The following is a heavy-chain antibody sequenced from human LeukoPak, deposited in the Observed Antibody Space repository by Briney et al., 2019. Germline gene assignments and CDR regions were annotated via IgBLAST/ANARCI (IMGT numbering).Heavy chain of an antibody. CDR3: ARDPYSGSYGDYYYYYMDV. V-gene: IGHV3-7*01. D-gene: IGHD1-26*01. J-gene: IGHJ6*03. CDR1: GFSFSRYW. CDR2: IKPDGSEI. Sequence: GGSLRLSCEASGFSFSRYWMSWVRQAPVRGLEWVANIKPDGSEIYYVDSVKGRFTISRDNAKSSLYLQMNSLRDEDTAVYYCARDPYSGSYGDYYYYYMDVWGKGTTVTISS.